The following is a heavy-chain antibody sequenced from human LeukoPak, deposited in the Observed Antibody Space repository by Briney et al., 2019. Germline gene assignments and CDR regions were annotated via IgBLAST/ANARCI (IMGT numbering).Heavy chain of an antibody. CDR2: IKSKTDGGTT. CDR3: TTGPFDYYGSASYLANGMDV. D-gene: IGHD3-10*01. Sequence: PGGSLRLSCAASGFTFSNAWMSWVRQAPGKGLEWVGRIKSKTDGGTTDYTAPVKGRFTISRDDSKNTLYQQMNSLKSEDTAVYYCTTGPFDYYGSASYLANGMDVWGQGTTVTVSS. J-gene: IGHJ6*02. CDR1: GFTFSNAW. V-gene: IGHV3-15*01.